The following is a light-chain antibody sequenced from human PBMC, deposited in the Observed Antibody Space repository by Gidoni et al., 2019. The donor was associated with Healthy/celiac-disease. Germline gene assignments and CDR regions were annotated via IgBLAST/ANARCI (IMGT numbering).Light chain of an antibody. CDR3: QQRSNWPFT. CDR1: QSVSSY. Sequence: EIVLTQSPATLSLSPGERATLSCRASQSVSSYLAWYQQKPGQAPRLLIYDASNRATGIPARFSGSGSGTDFTLTISSLDPEDFAVYYWQQRSNWPFTFGGGTKVEIK. V-gene: IGKV3-11*01. J-gene: IGKJ4*01. CDR2: DAS.